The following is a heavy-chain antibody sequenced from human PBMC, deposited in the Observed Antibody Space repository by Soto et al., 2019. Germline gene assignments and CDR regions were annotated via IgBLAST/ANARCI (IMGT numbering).Heavy chain of an antibody. J-gene: IGHJ6*03. D-gene: IGHD5-12*01. CDR2: IWYDGSNK. CDR1: GFTFSSYG. V-gene: IGHV3-33*01. CDR3: ARDLSNSGYDYYYYYYMDV. Sequence: GGSLRLSCAASGFTFSSYGMHWVRQAPGKGLEWVAVIWYDGSNKYYADSVKGRFTISRDNSKNTLYLQMNSLRAEDTAVYYCARDLSNSGYDYYYYYYMDVWGKGTTVTVSS.